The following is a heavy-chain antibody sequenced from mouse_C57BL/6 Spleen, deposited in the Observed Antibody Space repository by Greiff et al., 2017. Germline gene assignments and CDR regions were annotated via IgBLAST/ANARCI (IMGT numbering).Heavy chain of an antibody. CDR2: IDPSDSET. Sequence: QVQLQQPGAELVRPGSSVKLSCKASGYTFTSYWMHWVKQRPIQGLEWIGNIDPSDSETPYNQKFKDKATLTVDKSSSTAYMQLSSLTSEDSAVYYCARKWGKLWDAMDYWGQGTSVTVSS. CDR3: ARKWGKLWDAMDY. J-gene: IGHJ4*01. V-gene: IGHV1-52*01. CDR1: GYTFTSYW.